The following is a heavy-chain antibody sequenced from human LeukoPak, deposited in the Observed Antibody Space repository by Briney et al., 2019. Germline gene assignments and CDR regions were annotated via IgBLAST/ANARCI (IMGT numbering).Heavy chain of an antibody. J-gene: IGHJ4*02. Sequence: GGSLRLSCAASGFTFSSYSMNWVRQAPGKGLEWVSSISSSSSYIYYADSVKGRFTISGDNAKNSLYLQMNSLRAEDTAVYYCARDIAGYFDYWGQGTLVTVSS. V-gene: IGHV3-21*04. CDR1: GFTFSSYS. CDR3: ARDIAGYFDY. CDR2: ISSSSSYI. D-gene: IGHD6-13*01.